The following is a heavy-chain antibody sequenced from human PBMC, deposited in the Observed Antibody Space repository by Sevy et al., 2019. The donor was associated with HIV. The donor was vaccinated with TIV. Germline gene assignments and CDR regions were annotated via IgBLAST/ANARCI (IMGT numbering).Heavy chain of an antibody. J-gene: IGHJ6*02. CDR3: ARAQGYYDSSGYYRYYYYGMDV. V-gene: IGHV3-7*01. D-gene: IGHD3-22*01. CDR1: GFTFSSYW. Sequence: GSLRLSCAASGFTFSSYWMSWVRQAPGKGLEWVANIKQDGSEKYYVDSVKGRFTISRDNAKNSLYLQMNSLRAEDTAVYYCARAQGYYDSSGYYRYYYYGMDVWGQGTTVTVSS. CDR2: IKQDGSEK.